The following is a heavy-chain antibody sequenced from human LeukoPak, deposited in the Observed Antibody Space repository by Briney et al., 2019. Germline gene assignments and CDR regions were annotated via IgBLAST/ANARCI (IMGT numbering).Heavy chain of an antibody. Sequence: GASVKVSCKTSGGTFNNSAISWVLQAPGQGLEWLGGIMPLFGTAGYAQKFQGRVTITKDESTRTVYLELTSLTSDDTAVYYCPRHVHGDYGSGWFDPWGQGTLVCVSS. J-gene: IGHJ5*02. V-gene: IGHV1-69*05. CDR2: IMPLFGTA. CDR1: GGTFNNSA. CDR3: PRHVHGDYGSGWFDP. D-gene: IGHD4-17*01.